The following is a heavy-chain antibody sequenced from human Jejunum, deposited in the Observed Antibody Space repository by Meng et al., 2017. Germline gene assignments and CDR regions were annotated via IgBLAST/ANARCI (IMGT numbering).Heavy chain of an antibody. Sequence: GSLKISCAASGFIFSNYEMNWVRQAPEKGLEWVAYISSSGSTICHADSVKGRFINSRDNAKNSLYLQMNSLRAEDTAVYYCAREGIYTLSDVNWFDPWGQGTLVTVSS. CDR1: GFIFSNYE. V-gene: IGHV3-48*03. D-gene: IGHD3-16*01. J-gene: IGHJ5*02. CDR3: AREGIYTLSDVNWFDP. CDR2: ISSSGSTI.